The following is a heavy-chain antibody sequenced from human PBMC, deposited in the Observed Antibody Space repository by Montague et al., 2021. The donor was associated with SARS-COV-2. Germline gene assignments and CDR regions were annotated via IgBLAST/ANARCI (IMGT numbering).Heavy chain of an antibody. J-gene: IGHJ5*02. CDR2: IDWDDDK. Sequence: PALVKPTQTLTPTCTFSGFSLSTSGMCVSWIRQPPGKALEWLARIDWDDDKYYSTSLKTRLTISKDTSKNQVVLTVTNTDPVDTATYYCARILVAAAGSPFDPWGQGTLVTVSS. CDR1: GFSLSTSGMC. CDR3: ARILVAAAGSPFDP. V-gene: IGHV2-70*11. D-gene: IGHD6-13*01.